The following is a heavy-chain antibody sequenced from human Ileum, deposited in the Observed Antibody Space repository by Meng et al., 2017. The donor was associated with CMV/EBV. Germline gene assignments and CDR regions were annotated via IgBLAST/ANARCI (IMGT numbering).Heavy chain of an antibody. CDR1: GYSFTSYW. D-gene: IGHD4-17*01. Sequence: GESLKISCKGSGYSFTSYWIGWVRQMPGKGLEWMGIIYPGDSDTRYSPSFQGQVTISADKSISTAYLQWSSLKASDTAMYYCARHLGATVTTLPSAPGPYYYYGMDVWGQGTTVPSP. J-gene: IGHJ6*02. V-gene: IGHV5-51*01. CDR3: ARHLGATVTTLPSAPGPYYYYGMDV. CDR2: IYPGDSDT.